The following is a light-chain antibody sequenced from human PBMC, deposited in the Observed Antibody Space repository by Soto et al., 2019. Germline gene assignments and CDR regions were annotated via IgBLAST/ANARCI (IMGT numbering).Light chain of an antibody. CDR1: NIGSRS. CDR2: DDR. CDR3: QVWDSTSDHYV. J-gene: IGLJ1*01. Sequence: SYELTQPPSVSVAPGQTASISCGGNNIGSRSVHWYQQKPGQAPVLVVYDDRDRPSGIPERFAGSSSGNTATLTISRVEAGDEADYYCQVWDSTSDHYVFGTGTKV. V-gene: IGLV3-21*02.